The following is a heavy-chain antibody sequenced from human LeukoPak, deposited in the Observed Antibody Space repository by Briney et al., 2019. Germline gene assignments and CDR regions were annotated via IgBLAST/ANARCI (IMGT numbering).Heavy chain of an antibody. J-gene: IGHJ5*02. V-gene: IGHV3-7*03. CDR3: ARIPYSGTWYWFDP. CDR2: IKQNGSKT. D-gene: IGHD6-13*01. CDR1: GLIFNNYW. Sequence: GGSLRLSCAASGLIFNNYWMSWVRQAPGKGLXXXXNIKQNGSKTYYADSVKGRFTISRDDAKNSLYLQMNSLRAEDTAVYYCARIPYSGTWYWFDPWGQGTLVTVSS.